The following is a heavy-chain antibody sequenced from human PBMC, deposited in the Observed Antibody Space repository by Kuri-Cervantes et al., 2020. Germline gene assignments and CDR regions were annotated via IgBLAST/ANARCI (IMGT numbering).Heavy chain of an antibody. CDR1: AGSVSTSSYY. J-gene: IGHJ4*02. V-gene: IGHV4-39*01. Sequence: SETLSLTCFVSAGSVSTSSYYWAWIRQPPGKGLEWIGSTFYRGTTLYNPSLKSRVTIFADTFKNHFSLMLTSVTAADSAVYYCARHTASDPTFDSWGQGTLVTVSS. CDR3: ARHTASDPTFDS. CDR2: TFYRGTT. D-gene: IGHD2-21*02.